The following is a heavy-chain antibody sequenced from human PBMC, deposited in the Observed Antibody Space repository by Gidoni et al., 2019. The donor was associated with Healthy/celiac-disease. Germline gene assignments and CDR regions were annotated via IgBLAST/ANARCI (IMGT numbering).Heavy chain of an antibody. CDR1: GGSFSGYY. Sequence: QVQLQQWGAGLLKPSETLSLTCAVYGGSFSGYYWSWIRQPPGKGLEWIGEINHSGSTNYNPSLKSRVTRSVDTSKNQFSLKLSSVTAADTAVYYCARGGRYNWNYGHYYYYMDVWGKGTTVTVSS. D-gene: IGHD1-7*01. CDR2: INHSGST. J-gene: IGHJ6*03. V-gene: IGHV4-34*01. CDR3: ARGGRYNWNYGHYYYYMDV.